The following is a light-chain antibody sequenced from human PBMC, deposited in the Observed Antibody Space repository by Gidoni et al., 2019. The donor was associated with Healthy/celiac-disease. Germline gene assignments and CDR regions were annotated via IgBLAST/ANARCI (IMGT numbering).Light chain of an antibody. CDR2: GAS. CDR3: QQYGSSMIT. V-gene: IGKV3-20*01. J-gene: IGKJ5*01. Sequence: EIVLTQSPGTLSLSPGERATLSCRASQSVSSSYLAWYQQKPGQAPRLLIYGASSRATGLPDRFSGSGSGTDFTLTISRLEPEDFAVYYCQQYGSSMITFXQXTRLEIK. CDR1: QSVSSSY.